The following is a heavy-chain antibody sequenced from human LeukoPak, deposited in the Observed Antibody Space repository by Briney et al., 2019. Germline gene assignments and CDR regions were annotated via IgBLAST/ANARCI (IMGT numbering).Heavy chain of an antibody. CDR1: GYTFTNYY. D-gene: IGHD2-15*01. CDR2: INPNRGDT. Sequence: ASVKDSCKASGYTFTNYYMHWVRQAPGHGLEWMGWINPNRGDTNYAQKFQGRVTMTSDTSISTAFMELTRLTSDDTAVYYCARVEDIVVVAHFDYWGQGTLVTVSS. V-gene: IGHV1-2*02. J-gene: IGHJ4*02. CDR3: ARVEDIVVVAHFDY.